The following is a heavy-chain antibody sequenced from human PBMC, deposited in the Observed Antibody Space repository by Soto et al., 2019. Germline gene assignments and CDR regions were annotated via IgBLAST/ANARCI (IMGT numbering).Heavy chain of an antibody. CDR3: ARELLIGITIFGVAPGAFDS. CDR2: INTYNGNT. V-gene: IGHV1-3*04. D-gene: IGHD3-3*01. Sequence: ASVKVSCKASGYTFPTYALHWVRQAPGRRLEWMGWINTYNGNTKYSQKFQGRVTITRDTSASTAYMDLSSLRSEDTAMYYCARELLIGITIFGVAPGAFDSWGQGTMVTV. CDR1: GYTFPTYA. J-gene: IGHJ3*02.